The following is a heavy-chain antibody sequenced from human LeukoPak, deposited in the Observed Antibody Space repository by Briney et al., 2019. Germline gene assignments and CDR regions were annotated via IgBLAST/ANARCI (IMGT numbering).Heavy chain of an antibody. D-gene: IGHD3-22*01. CDR3: VRDHHRRLYDSQARDTFDI. CDR2: ISTGSTTI. V-gene: IGHV3-48*01. Sequence: GGSLRLSCAVSGFTFSSYSMNWVRQAPGKGLEWVSYISTGSTTIYYADSVKGRFTISRDNAKNSLYLQMNSLRAEDTAVYYCVRDHHRRLYDSQARDTFDIWGQGTMVTVSS. J-gene: IGHJ3*02. CDR1: GFTFSSYS.